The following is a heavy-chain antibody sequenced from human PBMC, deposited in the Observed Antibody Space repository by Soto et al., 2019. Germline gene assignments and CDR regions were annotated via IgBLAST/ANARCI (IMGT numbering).Heavy chain of an antibody. Sequence: QVQLVESGGGVVQPGRSLRLSCAASGFTFSSFAIHWVRQAPGKGLEWMAVISYDGSNKYYADSVEGRFTISRHNSRSAVFLQMYSLRPEDTAVYYCARAYPQVGSNYCDYGGQGTLVTVSS. CDR2: ISYDGSNK. CDR3: ARAYPQVGSNYCDY. V-gene: IGHV3-30*04. D-gene: IGHD1-26*01. J-gene: IGHJ4*02. CDR1: GFTFSSFA.